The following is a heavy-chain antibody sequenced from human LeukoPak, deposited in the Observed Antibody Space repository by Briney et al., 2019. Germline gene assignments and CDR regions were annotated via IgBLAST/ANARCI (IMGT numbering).Heavy chain of an antibody. D-gene: IGHD3-10*01. CDR3: ARYVVSGSGKYYFDY. Sequence: PSETLSLTCTVSGGSVSSTTYYWSWIRQPPGKGLEWIASINYSGSTYYNPSLKSRVTISVDTSENQFSLKLSSVTAADTAVYYCARYVVSGSGKYYFDYWGQGTLVTVSS. J-gene: IGHJ4*02. CDR2: INYSGST. V-gene: IGHV4-39*01. CDR1: GGSVSSTTYY.